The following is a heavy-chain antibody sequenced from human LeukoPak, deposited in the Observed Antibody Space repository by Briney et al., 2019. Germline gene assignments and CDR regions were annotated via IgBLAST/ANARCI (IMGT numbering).Heavy chain of an antibody. V-gene: IGHV3-30*02. D-gene: IGHD3-3*01. Sequence: GGSLRLSCAASGFTFRSYGMHWVRQAPGKGLEWVAFIRYDGSNKYYADSVKGRFTISRDNSKNTLYLQMNSLRAEDTAVYYCARSKYYDFWSGIDNVFDYWGQGTLVTVSS. J-gene: IGHJ4*02. CDR1: GFTFRSYG. CDR3: ARSKYYDFWSGIDNVFDY. CDR2: IRYDGSNK.